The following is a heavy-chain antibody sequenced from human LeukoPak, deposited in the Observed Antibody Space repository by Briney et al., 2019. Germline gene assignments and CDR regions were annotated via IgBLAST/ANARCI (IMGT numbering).Heavy chain of an antibody. CDR1: GGSIISYY. J-gene: IGHJ5*02. CDR2: IYHTGTT. Sequence: SETLSLTCSVSGGSIISYYWSWIRQPPGRGLEWIGYIYHTGTTNYNPSLKSRVTISVDTSKNQFSLRLSSVTAADTAVYYCAPRGDIEHSYGYGKWFDPWGQGTRVTVSS. CDR3: APRGDIEHSYGYGKWFDP. V-gene: IGHV4-59*12. D-gene: IGHD5-18*01.